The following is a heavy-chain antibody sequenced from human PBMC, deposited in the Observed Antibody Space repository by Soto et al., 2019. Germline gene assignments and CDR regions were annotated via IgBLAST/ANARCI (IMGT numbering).Heavy chain of an antibody. CDR2: ITSSSSHM. D-gene: IGHD5-12*01. CDR1: GFTFSTSI. Sequence: EEQLVESGRGLVKPGWSLRLSCAASGFTFSTSIMNWVRQAPGTGLEWVSSITSSSSHMFYADSVKGRFTISRDNARNSLYLQMYSLRAEDTAIYYCTTALGRVPTITWGQGTLVTVSS. V-gene: IGHV3-21*06. J-gene: IGHJ4*02. CDR3: TTALGRVPTIT.